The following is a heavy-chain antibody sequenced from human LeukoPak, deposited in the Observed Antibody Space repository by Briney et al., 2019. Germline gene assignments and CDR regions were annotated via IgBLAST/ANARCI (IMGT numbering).Heavy chain of an antibody. J-gene: IGHJ4*02. V-gene: IGHV3-21*01. D-gene: IGHD3-3*01. CDR2: ISSSSSYI. CDR3: AREKASYYDFWSGYYTGGLANYYFDY. CDR1: GFTFSSYS. Sequence: GGSLRLSCAASGFTFSSYSMNWVRQAPGKGLEWVSSISSSSSYIYYADSVKGRFTISRDNAKNSLYLQMNSLRAEDTAVYYCAREKASYYDFWSGYYTGGLANYYFDYWGQGTLVTVSS.